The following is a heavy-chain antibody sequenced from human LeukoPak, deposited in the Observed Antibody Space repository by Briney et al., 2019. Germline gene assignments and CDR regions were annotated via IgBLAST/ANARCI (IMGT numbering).Heavy chain of an antibody. D-gene: IGHD1-7*01. CDR2: ISSSGTTI. J-gene: IGHJ6*03. CDR3: ARNRFPITGTTNNYYYMDV. V-gene: IGHV3-48*04. CDR1: GFSFSTYS. Sequence: GGSLRLSCAASGFSFSTYSMNWVRQAPGKGLECVSYISSSGTTISYADSVEGRFTISRDNAKNSLYLQMNSLKAEDTAVYYCARNRFPITGTTNNYYYMDVWGKGTTVTVSS.